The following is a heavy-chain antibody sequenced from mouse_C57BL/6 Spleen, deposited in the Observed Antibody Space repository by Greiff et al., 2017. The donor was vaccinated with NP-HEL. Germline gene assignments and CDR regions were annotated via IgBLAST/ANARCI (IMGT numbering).Heavy chain of an antibody. CDR2: ISSGSSTI. D-gene: IGHD1-1*01. Sequence: EVQRVESGGGLVKPGGSLKLSCAASGFTFSDYGMHWVRQAPEKGLEWVAYISSGSSTIYYADTVKGRFTISRDNAKNTLFLQMTSLRSEDTAMYYCARNDYYGSSPPMDFWGQGTSVTVSS. V-gene: IGHV5-17*01. CDR3: ARNDYYGSSPPMDF. CDR1: GFTFSDYG. J-gene: IGHJ4*01.